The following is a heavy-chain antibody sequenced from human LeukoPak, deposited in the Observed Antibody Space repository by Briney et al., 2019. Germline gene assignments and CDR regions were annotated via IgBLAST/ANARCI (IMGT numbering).Heavy chain of an antibody. D-gene: IGHD3-22*01. Sequence: PGGSLRLSCAASRFTFSSYAMHWVRQAPGKGLEYVSAISSNGGSTYYANSVRGRFTISRDNSKNTLYLQMGSLRAEDMAVYYCARRGNYYDSSGYYSGAFDIWGQGTMVTVSS. CDR2: ISSNGGST. J-gene: IGHJ3*02. CDR3: ARRGNYYDSSGYYSGAFDI. CDR1: RFTFSSYA. V-gene: IGHV3-64*01.